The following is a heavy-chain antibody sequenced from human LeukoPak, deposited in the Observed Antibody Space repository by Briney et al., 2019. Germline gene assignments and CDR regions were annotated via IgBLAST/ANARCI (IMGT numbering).Heavy chain of an antibody. D-gene: IGHD1-26*01. CDR3: AKAVVGATTRTSPTFSWFDP. V-gene: IGHV3-23*01. Sequence: RPGGSLRLSCAASGFTFSSYAMSWVRQAPGKGLEWVSAISGSGGSTYYADSVKGRFTISRDNSKNTLYLQMNSLRAEDTAVYYCAKAVVGATTRTSPTFSWFDPWGQGTLVTVSS. CDR1: GFTFSSYA. J-gene: IGHJ5*02. CDR2: ISGSGGST.